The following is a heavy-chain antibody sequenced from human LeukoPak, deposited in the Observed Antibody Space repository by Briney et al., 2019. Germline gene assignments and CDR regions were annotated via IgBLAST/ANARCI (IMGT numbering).Heavy chain of an antibody. CDR1: GFTVSSNY. CDR2: IYSGGST. Sequence: GGSLRLSCAASGFTVSSNYMSWVRQAPGKGLEWVSVIYSGGSTYYADSVKGRFTISRDNSKNTLYLQMNSLRAEDTAVYYCARSAYSTYFDFWGRGTLATVSS. CDR3: ARSAYSTYFDF. D-gene: IGHD2-15*01. V-gene: IGHV3-53*01. J-gene: IGHJ4*02.